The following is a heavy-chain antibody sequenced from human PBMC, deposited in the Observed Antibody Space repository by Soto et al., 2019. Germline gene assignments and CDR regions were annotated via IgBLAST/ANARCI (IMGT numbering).Heavy chain of an antibody. CDR2: IIPIFGTA. D-gene: IGHD3-22*01. CDR3: AREEPVYDSSGYFVPDAFDI. V-gene: IGHV1-69*13. CDR1: GGTFSSYA. J-gene: IGHJ3*02. Sequence: GASVKVSCKASGGTFSSYAISWVRQAPGQGLEWMGGIIPIFGTANYAQKFQGRVTITADESTSTAYMELSSLRSEDTAVYYCAREEPVYDSSGYFVPDAFDIWGQGTMVTVSS.